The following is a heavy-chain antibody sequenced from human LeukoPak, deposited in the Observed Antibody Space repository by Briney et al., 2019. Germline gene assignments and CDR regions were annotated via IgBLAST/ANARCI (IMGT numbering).Heavy chain of an antibody. V-gene: IGHV3-66*01. D-gene: IGHD4-23*01. CDR3: AGFGGYSF. CDR1: GFSISSHW. CDR2: ISYRGTT. J-gene: IGHJ4*02. Sequence: PGGSLRLSCVASGFSISSHWMSWVRQAPGKGLEWVSVISYRGTTYYADSVKGRVTISRDSSKNTLYLQMNDLRAEDTAVYYCAGFGGYSFWGQGTLVSVSS.